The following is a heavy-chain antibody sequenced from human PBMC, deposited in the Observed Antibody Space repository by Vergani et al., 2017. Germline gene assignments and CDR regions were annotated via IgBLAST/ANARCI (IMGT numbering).Heavy chain of an antibody. V-gene: IGHV3-21*04. CDR3: AKGSSGWYDSFYFDY. CDR1: GFTFSSYS. CDR2: ISSSSSYI. D-gene: IGHD6-19*01. J-gene: IGHJ4*02. Sequence: EVQLVESGGGLVKPGGSLRLSCAASGFTFSSYSMNWVRQAPGKGLEWVSSISSSSSYIYYADSVKGRFTISRDNAKNSLYLQMNRLRAEDTAVYYCAKGSSGWYDSFYFDYWGQGTLVTVSS.